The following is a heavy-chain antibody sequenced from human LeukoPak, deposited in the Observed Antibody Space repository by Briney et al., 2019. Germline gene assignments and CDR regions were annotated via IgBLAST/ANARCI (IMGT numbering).Heavy chain of an antibody. CDR2: IIPIIGKP. CDR1: GGTFSSYA. V-gene: IGHV1-69*01. Sequence: ASVMVSCKASGGTFSSYAFSWVRQAPGQGLEWMGGIIPIIGKPKYAQAQMFQGRVTITADESTTTVYMKLNNLRSEDTATYYCARDNGVDYMDVWGKGTTVTV. D-gene: IGHD2-8*01. CDR3: ARDNGVDYMDV. J-gene: IGHJ6*03.